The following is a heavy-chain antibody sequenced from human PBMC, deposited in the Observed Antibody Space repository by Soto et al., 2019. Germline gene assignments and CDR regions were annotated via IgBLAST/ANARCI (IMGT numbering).Heavy chain of an antibody. V-gene: IGHV3-7*01. CDR1: GITLSRDW. CDR3: AKLLNGVTALDY. CDR2: IKPDGSGE. Sequence: EVQLVESGGGLVQPGGSLRLSCTASGITLSRDWMTWVRQAPGKGLEWVASIKPDGSGEYYLDSVKGRFTISRDNTKNSLYLQANSLRAEDTAMYFCAKLLNGVTALDYWGQETLVTVSS. D-gene: IGHD2-21*02. J-gene: IGHJ4*02.